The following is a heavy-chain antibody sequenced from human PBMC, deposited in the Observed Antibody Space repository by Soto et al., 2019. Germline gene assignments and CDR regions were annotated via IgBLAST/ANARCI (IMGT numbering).Heavy chain of an antibody. D-gene: IGHD2-15*01. CDR3: ARGRYCSGGSCYSVEPLYYFDY. CDR2: IGTAGDT. Sequence: GGSLRLSCAASGFTFSSYDMHWVRQATGKGLEWVSAIGTAGDTYYPGSVKGRFTISRENAKNSLYLQMNSLRAGDTAVYYCARGRYCSGGSCYSVEPLYYFDYWGQGTLVTVSS. J-gene: IGHJ4*02. CDR1: GFTFSSYD. V-gene: IGHV3-13*01.